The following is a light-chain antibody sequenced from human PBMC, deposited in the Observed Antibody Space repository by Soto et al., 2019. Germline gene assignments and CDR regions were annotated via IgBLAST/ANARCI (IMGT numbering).Light chain of an antibody. CDR3: QQYGT. CDR2: KAS. J-gene: IGKJ1*01. V-gene: IGKV1-5*03. Sequence: DLQMTQSPSTLSASVGDRVTITCRASQSISSWLAWYQQKPGKAPKLLIYKASSLESGVPSRFSGSGSGTEFTLTISSLQPDDFATYYCQQYGTFGQGTKVDIK. CDR1: QSISSW.